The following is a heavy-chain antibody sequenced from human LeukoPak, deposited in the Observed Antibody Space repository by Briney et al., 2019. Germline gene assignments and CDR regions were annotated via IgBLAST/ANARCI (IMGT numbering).Heavy chain of an antibody. CDR1: GYSFTSYW. CDR3: VSAPTYSTTWYSDY. J-gene: IGHJ4*02. CDR2: IYPGDSDT. V-gene: IGHV5-51*01. D-gene: IGHD6-13*01. Sequence: PGESLKISCQGSGYSFTSYWIGWVRQMPGKGLEWMGIIYPGDSDTRYSPSFQGQVTISADKSISTAYLQWSNLKASDTAMYYCVSAPTYSTTWYSDYWGQGTLVSVSS.